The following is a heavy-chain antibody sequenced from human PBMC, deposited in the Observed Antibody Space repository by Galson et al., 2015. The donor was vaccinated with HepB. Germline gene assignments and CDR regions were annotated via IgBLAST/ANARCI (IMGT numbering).Heavy chain of an antibody. D-gene: IGHD2-8*01. Sequence: CTASGYTFTGYYMHWVRQAPGQGLEWMGWINPNSGGTNYAQKFQGWVTMTRDTSISTAYMELSRLRSDDTAVYYCARDPSYCTNGVCYFFDYWGQGTLVTVSS. CDR2: INPNSGGT. J-gene: IGHJ4*02. CDR1: GYTFTGYY. V-gene: IGHV1-2*04. CDR3: ARDPSYCTNGVCYFFDY.